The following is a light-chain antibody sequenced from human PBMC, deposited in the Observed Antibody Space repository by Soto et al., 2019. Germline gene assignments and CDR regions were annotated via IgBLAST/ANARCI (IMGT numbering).Light chain of an antibody. CDR2: GAS. CDR3: QQSYSTLFT. J-gene: IGKJ3*01. CDR1: QSVSNN. V-gene: IGKV3-15*01. Sequence: EIVMTQSPVTLSVSLGERATLSCRASQSVSNNLVWYQQKPGQAPRLLIYGASIRATGIPGRFSGTGSGTEFTLTISSLQPEDFATYYCQQSYSTLFTFSPGTKVDIK.